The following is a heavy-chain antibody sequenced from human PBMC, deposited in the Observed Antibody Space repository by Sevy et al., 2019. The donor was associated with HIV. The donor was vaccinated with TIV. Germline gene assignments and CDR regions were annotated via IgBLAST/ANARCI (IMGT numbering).Heavy chain of an antibody. Sequence: ASVKVSCKASGYTFTGYYMHWVRQAPGQGLEWMGWINPNSGGTNYAQKFQGRVTMTRDTSISTAYMELSRLRSDDTAVYYCASASLGELSSYYYYGMDVWGQGTTVNVSS. J-gene: IGHJ6*02. CDR1: GYTFTGYY. D-gene: IGHD3-16*02. CDR3: ASASLGELSSYYYYGMDV. CDR2: INPNSGGT. V-gene: IGHV1-2*02.